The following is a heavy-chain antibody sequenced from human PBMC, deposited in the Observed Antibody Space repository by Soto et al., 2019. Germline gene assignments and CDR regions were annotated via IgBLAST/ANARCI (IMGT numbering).Heavy chain of an antibody. CDR1: DGSLSPNY. Sequence: SLTCTVSDGSLSPNYWSWIRQPPGKGLEWIGYIYFAGTTTYNPSLQGRVSISLDTSKNEVSLKLTSVTAADTAVYFCARLGAYYQAMDSWGQGTLVTVSS. J-gene: IGHJ1*01. CDR3: ARLGAYYQAMDS. D-gene: IGHD3-22*01. V-gene: IGHV4-59*08. CDR2: IYFAGTT.